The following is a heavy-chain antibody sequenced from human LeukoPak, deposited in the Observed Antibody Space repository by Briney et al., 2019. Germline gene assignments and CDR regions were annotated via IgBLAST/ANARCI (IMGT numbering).Heavy chain of an antibody. J-gene: IGHJ5*02. Sequence: ASVKVSCKASGYTFTGYYIHWVRQAPGQGLEWMGWINTNSGGANYAQKFQGRVTMTRDSSISTAYMELSRLSSDDTAIYYCARDPNYSNEYFDTWGQGTLVTVSS. CDR1: GYTFTGYY. CDR3: ARDPNYSNEYFDT. D-gene: IGHD4-11*01. CDR2: INTNSGGA. V-gene: IGHV1-2*02.